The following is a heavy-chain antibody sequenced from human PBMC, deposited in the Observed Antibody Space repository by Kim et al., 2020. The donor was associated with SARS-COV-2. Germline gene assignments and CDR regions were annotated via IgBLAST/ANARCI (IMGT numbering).Heavy chain of an antibody. Sequence: SVKVSCKASGFTFTSSAVQWVRQARGQRLEWIGWIVVGSGNTNYAQKFQERVTITRDMSTSTAYMELSSLRSEDTAMYYCAARTTVTTYDIGEWGQGTLVTVSS. V-gene: IGHV1-58*01. CDR1: GFTFTSSA. CDR2: IVVGSGNT. D-gene: IGHD4-17*01. J-gene: IGHJ4*02. CDR3: AARTTVTTYDIGE.